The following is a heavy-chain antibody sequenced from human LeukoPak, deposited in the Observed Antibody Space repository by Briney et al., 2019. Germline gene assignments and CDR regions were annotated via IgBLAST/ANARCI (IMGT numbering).Heavy chain of an antibody. CDR3: AHRGGGSFDI. Sequence: TLSLTCTVSGGSISSYYWSWIRQPPGKALEWLALIYWNDDKRYSPSLKSRLTITKDTSKNQVVLTMTNMDPVDTATYYCAHRGGGSFDIWGQGTMVTVPS. V-gene: IGHV2-5*01. D-gene: IGHD1-26*01. J-gene: IGHJ3*02. CDR1: GGSISSYYW. CDR2: IYWNDDK.